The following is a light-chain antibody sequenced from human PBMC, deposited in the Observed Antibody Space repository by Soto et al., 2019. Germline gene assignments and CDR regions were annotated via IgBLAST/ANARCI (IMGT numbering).Light chain of an antibody. CDR3: CSYTSTNTLV. CDR1: SSDVGSYDL. CDR2: EVA. J-gene: IGLJ2*01. Sequence: QSVLTQPASVSGSPGQSITISCTGTSSDVGSYDLVSWYQQRPGRAPRLMIFEVAKRPSGISTRFSGSKSGNTASLTISGLQAVDEADYFCCSYTSTNTLVFGGGTKLTVL. V-gene: IGLV2-23*02.